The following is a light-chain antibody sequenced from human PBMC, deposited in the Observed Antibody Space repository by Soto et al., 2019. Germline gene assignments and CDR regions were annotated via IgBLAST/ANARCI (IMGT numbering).Light chain of an antibody. CDR2: KAS. CDR3: QHYNSYSEA. Sequence: DIQMTQSPSTLSASVGDRVTITCRASQSISYWLAWYQQKPGKXPKXXIYKASTLKSGAPSRFSGSGSGTEFTLTISSLQPDDGATYYGQHYNSYSEAFGQGTKVDIK. CDR1: QSISYW. J-gene: IGKJ1*01. V-gene: IGKV1-5*03.